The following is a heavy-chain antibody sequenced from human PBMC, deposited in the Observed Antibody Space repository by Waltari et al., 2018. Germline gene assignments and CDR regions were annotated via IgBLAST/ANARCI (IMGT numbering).Heavy chain of an antibody. D-gene: IGHD3-10*01. J-gene: IGHJ3*02. CDR2: LIPIFGTA. Sequence: QVQLVQSGAEVKRPGSSVKVSCRASGGIFTNYAISWVRQAPGQGLEWMGGLIPIFGTANSAQKFQGRLTITSDESTSTAYMELSSLRPEDTAVYFCARDLGAMKVTSALEIWGQGTRVTVSS. CDR1: GGIFTNYA. V-gene: IGHV1-69*05. CDR3: ARDLGAMKVTSALEI.